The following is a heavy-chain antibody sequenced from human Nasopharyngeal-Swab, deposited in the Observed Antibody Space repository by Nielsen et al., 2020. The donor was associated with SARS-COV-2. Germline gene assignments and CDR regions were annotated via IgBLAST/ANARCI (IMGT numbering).Heavy chain of an antibody. V-gene: IGHV3-23*01. Sequence: GESLKISCAASGFTFSSYPMNWVRQAPAKGLEWVSGISGSGSNTHYADSVKGRFTISRDNSKNTLYLQMSSLRAEDTAVYYCAKDKSVTTSCYGMDVWGQGTTVTVSS. CDR3: AKDKSVTTSCYGMDV. J-gene: IGHJ6*02. CDR1: GFTFSSYP. CDR2: ISGSGSNT. D-gene: IGHD4-17*01.